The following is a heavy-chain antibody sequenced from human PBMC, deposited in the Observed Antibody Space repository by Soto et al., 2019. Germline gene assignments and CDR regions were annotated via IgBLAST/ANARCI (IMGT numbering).Heavy chain of an antibody. J-gene: IGHJ4*02. V-gene: IGHV3-9*01. D-gene: IGHD6-19*01. CDR1: GFTLDDYA. CDR2: ISYNSVSV. CDR3: AKERKGYTSGCSDY. Sequence: CLSASFAPSGFTLDDYAMDSVRQAPGKGLEWVSSISYNSVSVLYADSVKGLFTISRDNAKNSLYLQMNSLRAEDTALYYRAKERKGYTSGCSDYWGQGTLVTV.